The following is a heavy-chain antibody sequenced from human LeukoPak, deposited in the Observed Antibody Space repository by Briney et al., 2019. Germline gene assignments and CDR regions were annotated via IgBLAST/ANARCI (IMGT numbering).Heavy chain of an antibody. CDR1: GFTFSTNA. J-gene: IGHJ4*02. CDR3: AQGGHDYNPFYC. V-gene: IGHV3-23*01. D-gene: IGHD4-11*01. CDR2: IKGGGGDP. Sequence: PGGSLRLSCAGSGFTFSTNAMGWVRQAPGEGLEGVSSIKGGGGDPFCADSVRGRFTISRDKSKNTLYLQLNSLRAEDTAVYFCAQGGHDYNPFYCWGQGTLVTVSS.